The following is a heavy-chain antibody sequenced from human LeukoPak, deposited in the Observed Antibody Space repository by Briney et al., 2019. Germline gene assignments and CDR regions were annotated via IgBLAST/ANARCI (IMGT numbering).Heavy chain of an antibody. V-gene: IGHV4-4*07. CDR2: IDTSGST. J-gene: IGHJ4*02. D-gene: IGHD5-18*01. Sequence: SETLSLTCSVSGDSITSYYWSWIRQPAGRGLEWIGRIDTSGSTYYNPSLSSRVTMSVDGAKNQFSLRLKSVTTADTAIYFCARERDHGYSYGFVLDSWGQGSLVTVSS. CDR3: ARERDHGYSYGFVLDS. CDR1: GDSITSYY.